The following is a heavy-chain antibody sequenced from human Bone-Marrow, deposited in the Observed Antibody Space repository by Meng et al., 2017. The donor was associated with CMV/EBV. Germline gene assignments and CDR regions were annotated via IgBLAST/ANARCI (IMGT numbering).Heavy chain of an antibody. V-gene: IGHV1-69*12. J-gene: IGHJ5*02. CDR3: ARELKGQLDTP. Sequence: QVQLVQSGAEVKKPXSSVKVSWKASGGIFSSYAISWVRQAPGQGLEWMGGIIPIFGTANYAQKFQGRVTITADESTSTAYMELSSLRSEDTAVYYCARELKGQLDTPWGQGTLVTVSS. D-gene: IGHD6-6*01. CDR2: IIPIFGTA. CDR1: GGIFSSYA.